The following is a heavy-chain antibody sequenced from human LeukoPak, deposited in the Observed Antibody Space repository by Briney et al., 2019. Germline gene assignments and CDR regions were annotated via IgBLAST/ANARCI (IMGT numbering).Heavy chain of an antibody. Sequence: GGSLRLSCAASGFTFSSYSMNWVRQAPGKGLEWVSYISSSSSTIYYADSVKGRFTISRDNAKNSLYLQMDSLRAEDTAVYYCARGFRAFDFWAQGTMVTVSS. CDR1: GFTFSSYS. J-gene: IGHJ3*01. V-gene: IGHV3-48*04. CDR3: ARGFRAFDF. CDR2: ISSSSSTI.